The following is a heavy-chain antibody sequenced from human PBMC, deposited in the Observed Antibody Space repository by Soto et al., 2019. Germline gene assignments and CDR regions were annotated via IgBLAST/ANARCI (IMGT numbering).Heavy chain of an antibody. CDR1: GGSISSGDY. V-gene: IGHV2-5*01. CDR2: IFWNDDE. D-gene: IGHD6-13*01. Sequence: TLSLTCSASGGSISSGDYYWSWIRQPPGKALEWLALIFWNDDERYNPSLKSRLTITKDISKNQVVLTMTNMDPVDTATYYCAHSRVFDWFDPWGQGTLVTVSS. CDR3: AHSRVFDWFDP. J-gene: IGHJ5*02.